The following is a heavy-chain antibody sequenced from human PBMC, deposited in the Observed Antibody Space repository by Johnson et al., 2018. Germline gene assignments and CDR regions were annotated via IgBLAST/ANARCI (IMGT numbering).Heavy chain of an antibody. Sequence: VQLVESGGGLVQPGGSLRLSCAASGFTIDDYAMHWVRQAPGKGLEWVSGISWERGTRGYADSVKGRFTISRDNAKKSLYLQMNSLRAEDTAFYYCAKDMGYSMDVWGQGTTVTVSS. V-gene: IGHV3-9*01. J-gene: IGHJ6*02. CDR1: GFTIDDYA. D-gene: IGHD2-15*01. CDR3: AKDMGYSMDV. CDR2: ISWERGTR.